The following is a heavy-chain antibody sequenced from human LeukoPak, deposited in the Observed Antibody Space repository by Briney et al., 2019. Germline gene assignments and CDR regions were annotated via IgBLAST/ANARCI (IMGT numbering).Heavy chain of an antibody. CDR1: GFTLSDYA. V-gene: IGHV3-30*18. D-gene: IGHD5-18*01. J-gene: IGHJ4*02. CDR2: ISRDGSDE. Sequence: GGSLRLSFEASGFTLSDYAMHWVRQAPGKGLEWVSIISRDGSDENYADSVRGRFTISRDNSKNTLYLQLNSLRAEDTAVYYCAKGYHIYSYVVSFGHYWGQGTLVTVSS. CDR3: AKGYHIYSYVVSFGHY.